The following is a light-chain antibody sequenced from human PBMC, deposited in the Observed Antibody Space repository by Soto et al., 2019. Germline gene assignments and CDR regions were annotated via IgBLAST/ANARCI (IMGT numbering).Light chain of an antibody. CDR3: QQYNNWPRELT. J-gene: IGKJ4*01. Sequence: EIVMTQSPATLFVSPGERATLSCRASQSVSSNLAWYQQKPGQAPRLLIYGASTRATGIPARFSGSGSGTEFTLTISSLQSEDFAVYYCQQYNNWPRELTFGGGTKVEIK. CDR2: GAS. V-gene: IGKV3-15*01. CDR1: QSVSSN.